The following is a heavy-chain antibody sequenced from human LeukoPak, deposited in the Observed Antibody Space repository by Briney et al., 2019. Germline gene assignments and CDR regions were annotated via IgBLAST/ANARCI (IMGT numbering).Heavy chain of an antibody. D-gene: IGHD2-15*01. J-gene: IGHJ4*02. V-gene: IGHV3-15*01. CDR2: IKSKTDGGTT. Sequence: GGSLRLSCAASGFTFSNAWMSWVRQAPGKGLEWVGRIKSKTDGGTTDYAAPVKGRFTISRDDSKNTLYLQMNSLKTEDTAVYYCTTQRYCSGGGCSDYWGQGTLVTVSS. CDR3: TTQRYCSGGGCSDY. CDR1: GFTFSNAW.